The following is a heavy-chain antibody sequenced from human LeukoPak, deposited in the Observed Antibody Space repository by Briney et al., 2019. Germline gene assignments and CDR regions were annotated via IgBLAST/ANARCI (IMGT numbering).Heavy chain of an antibody. D-gene: IGHD3-22*01. CDR2: INHSGST. J-gene: IGHJ4*02. Sequence: SETLSLTCAVYGGSFSGYYWSWIRQPPGKGLEWIGEINHSGSTNYNPSLKSRVTISVDTSKNQFSLKLSSVTAADTAGYYCARSLLPYYYDSSGYNPLGYWGQGTLVTVSS. V-gene: IGHV4-34*01. CDR3: ARSLLPYYYDSSGYNPLGY. CDR1: GGSFSGYY.